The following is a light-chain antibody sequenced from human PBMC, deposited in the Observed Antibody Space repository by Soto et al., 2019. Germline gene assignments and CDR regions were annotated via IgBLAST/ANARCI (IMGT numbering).Light chain of an antibody. J-gene: IGLJ3*02. CDR2: DVT. CDR1: SSDVGAYNY. Sequence: QSVLTQPVSVSGSPGQSITLSCTGTSSDVGAYNYVAWYQHHPGKAPKLIIYDVTNRPSGVSNRFSGSKSGNTASLTISGLQAEDEADYYCSSYTSSSIPGVLGGGTKLTVL. V-gene: IGLV2-14*03. CDR3: SSYTSSSIPGV.